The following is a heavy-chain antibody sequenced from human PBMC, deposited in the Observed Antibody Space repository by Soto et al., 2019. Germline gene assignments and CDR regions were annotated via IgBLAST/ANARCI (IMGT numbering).Heavy chain of an antibody. Sequence: GASVKVSCKASGYTFTSYGISWVRQAPGQGLEWMGWISPYNGNTNYAQKLQGRVTMTTDTSTSTAYMDLRSLRSDDTAVYYCARDLTPGLVYHWGQGTLVTVSS. CDR2: ISPYNGNT. V-gene: IGHV1-18*01. J-gene: IGHJ5*02. D-gene: IGHD3-9*01. CDR1: GYTFTSYG. CDR3: ARDLTPGLVYH.